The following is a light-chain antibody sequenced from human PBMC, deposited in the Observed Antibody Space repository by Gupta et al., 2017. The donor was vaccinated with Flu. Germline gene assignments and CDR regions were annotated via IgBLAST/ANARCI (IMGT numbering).Light chain of an antibody. V-gene: IGKV1-39*01. CDR2: AAS. Sequence: DIQLIQSPSSLSASVGDRVTINCRASQSISSRFLNWYQQKPGKAPKLLIYAASSLQSGVQSRCSGRGARKHFTLTRTRLQREELATYYCQQCNSTPYTFGQGTKMEI. CDR3: QQCNSTPYT. CDR1: QSISSRF. J-gene: IGKJ2*01.